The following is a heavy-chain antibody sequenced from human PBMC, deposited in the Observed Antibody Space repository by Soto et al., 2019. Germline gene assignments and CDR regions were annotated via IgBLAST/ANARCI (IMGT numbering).Heavy chain of an antibody. CDR2: INAGNGNT. CDR3: ARSIVVVTAADY. J-gene: IGHJ4*02. CDR1: GGENTGRA. Sequence: AFSNVPGGENTGRATCWERQSLGQRLEWMGWINAGNGNTKYSQKFQGRVTITRDTSASTAYMELSSLRSEDTAVYYCARSIVVVTAADYWGQGTLVTVSS. V-gene: IGHV1-3*01. D-gene: IGHD2-21*02.